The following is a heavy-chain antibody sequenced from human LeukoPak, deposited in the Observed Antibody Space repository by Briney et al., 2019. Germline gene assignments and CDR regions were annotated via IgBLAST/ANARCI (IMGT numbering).Heavy chain of an antibody. J-gene: IGHJ6*02. CDR3: AKDGAARTYYYYYGMDV. Sequence: PGRSLRLSCAAPGFTFSSYGMHWVRQAPGKGLEWVAVISYDGSNKYYADSVKGRFTISRDNSKNTLYLQMNSLRAEDTAVYYCAKDGAARTYYYYYGMDVWGQGTTVTVSS. D-gene: IGHD6-6*01. CDR1: GFTFSSYG. CDR2: ISYDGSNK. V-gene: IGHV3-30*18.